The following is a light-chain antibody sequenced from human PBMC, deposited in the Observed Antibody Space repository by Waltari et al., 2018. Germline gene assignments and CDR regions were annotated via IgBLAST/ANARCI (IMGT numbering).Light chain of an antibody. CDR3: QQYGSSPPLT. Sequence: EIVLTQSPATLSLSPGERATLSCRASQSVTSTYLAWYQQKPGQAPRLLIYGASTRATGIPDRFSGSGSGTDFTLIISRLEPEDFAVYYCQQYGSSPPLTFGGGTKVEIK. CDR2: GAS. V-gene: IGKV3-20*01. J-gene: IGKJ4*01. CDR1: QSVTSTY.